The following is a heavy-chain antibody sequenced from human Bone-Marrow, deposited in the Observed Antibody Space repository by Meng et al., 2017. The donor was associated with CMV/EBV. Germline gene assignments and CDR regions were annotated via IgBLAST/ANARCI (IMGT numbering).Heavy chain of an antibody. V-gene: IGHV3-30*04. J-gene: IGHJ1*01. CDR2: ISYDGSNK. CDR1: GFTFSSYA. Sequence: GGPLRLSCAASGFTFSSYAMHWVRQAPGKGLEWVAVISYDGSNKYYADSVKGRFTISRDNSKNTLYLQMNSLRAEDTAVYYCARVSYGDYGGIWGHGTLVTVSS. CDR3: ARVSYGDYGGI. D-gene: IGHD4-17*01.